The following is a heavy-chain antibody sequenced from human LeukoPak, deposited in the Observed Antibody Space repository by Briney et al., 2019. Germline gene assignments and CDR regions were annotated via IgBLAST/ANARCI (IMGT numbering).Heavy chain of an antibody. CDR1: NYTFTAYG. V-gene: IGHV1-18*01. CDR2: IRSDNGKT. J-gene: IGHJ4*02. CDR3: ARISVTYYYDSSGYYYPDY. Sequence: ASVKVSCKTFNYTFTAYGINWVRQAPGQGLEWMGWIRSDNGKTNYAQKLQGRVTMTTDTSTSTAYMELRSLRSDDTAVYYCARISVTYYYDSSGYYYPDYWGQGTLVTVSS. D-gene: IGHD3-22*01.